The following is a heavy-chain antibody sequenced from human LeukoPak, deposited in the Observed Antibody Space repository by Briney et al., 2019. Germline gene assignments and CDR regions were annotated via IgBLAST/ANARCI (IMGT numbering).Heavy chain of an antibody. CDR3: ASTTYYYDSSGYYFLDY. CDR2: IYYSGST. V-gene: IGHV4-39*07. J-gene: IGHJ4*02. D-gene: IGHD3-22*01. Sequence: SETLSLTCTVSGGSISSSSYYWGWIRQPPGKGLEWIGSIYYSGSTYYNPSLKSRVTMSGDTSKKQFSLKLSSVTAADTAVYYCASTTYYYDSSGYYFLDYWGQGTLVTVSS. CDR1: GGSISSSSYY.